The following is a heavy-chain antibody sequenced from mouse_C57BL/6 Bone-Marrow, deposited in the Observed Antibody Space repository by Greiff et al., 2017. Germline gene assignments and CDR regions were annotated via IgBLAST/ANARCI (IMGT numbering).Heavy chain of an antibody. D-gene: IGHD3-3*01. V-gene: IGHV6-6*01. J-gene: IGHJ2*01. CDR2: IRNKANNHAT. Sequence: EVKLQESGGGLVQPGGSMKLSCAASGFTFSDAWMDWVRQSPEKGLEWVAEIRNKANNHATYYAESVKGRFTISRDDSKSSVYLQMNSLRAEATGIYYCTRNRGPYFDYWGQGTTLTVSS. CDR3: TRNRGPYFDY. CDR1: GFTFSDAW.